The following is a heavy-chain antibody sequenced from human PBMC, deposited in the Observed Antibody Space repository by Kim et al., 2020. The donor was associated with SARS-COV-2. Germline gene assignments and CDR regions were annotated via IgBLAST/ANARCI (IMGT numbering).Heavy chain of an antibody. Sequence: GGSLRLSCTASGFTFGTYPMSWFRQAPGKGLEWIGFIRTTASGGATEYAPSVKGRFTISRDDSKSTAYLQMNSLKTEDSAVYYCSGNFCNYWGQGTLVTV. D-gene: IGHD4-4*01. V-gene: IGHV3-49*03. J-gene: IGHJ4*02. CDR3: SGNFCNY. CDR1: GFTFGTYP. CDR2: IRTTASGGAT.